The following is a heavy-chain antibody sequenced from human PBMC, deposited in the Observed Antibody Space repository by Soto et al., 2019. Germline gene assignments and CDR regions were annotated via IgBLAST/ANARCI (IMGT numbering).Heavy chain of an antibody. Sequence: GGSLRLSFAASGFTFSSYAMSWVRQAPGKGLEWVSAISGSGGSTYYAYSVKVRFTISIDNSNNKLYLQMKSLRAEDTAVYYCAKGYPITIFGVGISSGYFYXWGKGTLFTVSX. V-gene: IGHV3-23*01. J-gene: IGHJ4*02. CDR1: GFTFSSYA. CDR3: AKGYPITIFGVGISSGYFYX. D-gene: IGHD3-3*01. CDR2: ISGSGGST.